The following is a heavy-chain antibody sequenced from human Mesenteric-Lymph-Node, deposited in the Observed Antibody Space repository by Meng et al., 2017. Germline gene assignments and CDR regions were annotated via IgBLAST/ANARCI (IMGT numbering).Heavy chain of an antibody. Sequence: SETLSLTCTVSGGSISSYYWSWIRQPPGKGLEWIGEINHSGSTNYNPSLKSRVTISVDTSKNQFSLKLSSVTAADTAVYYCARVYGDYFDYWGQGTLVTVSS. J-gene: IGHJ4*02. CDR3: ARVYGDYFDY. V-gene: IGHV4-34*01. D-gene: IGHD4-17*01. CDR2: INHSGST. CDR1: GGSISSYY.